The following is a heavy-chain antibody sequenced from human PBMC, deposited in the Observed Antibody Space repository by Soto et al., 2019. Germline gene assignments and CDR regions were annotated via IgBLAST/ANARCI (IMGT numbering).Heavy chain of an antibody. CDR1: GGSISSSSYY. V-gene: IGHV4-39*01. D-gene: IGHD1-1*01. J-gene: IGHJ4*02. CDR3: ATVDSWRNWNDEEYFDY. CDR2: IYYSGST. Sequence: SETLSLTCTVSGGSISSSSYYWGWIRQPPGKGLEWIGSIYYSGSTYYNPSLKSRVTISVDTSKNQFSLKLSSVTAADTAVYYCATVDSWRNWNDEEYFDYWGQGTLVTVSS.